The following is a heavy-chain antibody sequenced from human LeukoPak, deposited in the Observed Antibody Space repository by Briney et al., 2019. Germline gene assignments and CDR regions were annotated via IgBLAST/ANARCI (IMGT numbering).Heavy chain of an antibody. V-gene: IGHV4-38-2*02. CDR2: IYHGGST. CDR1: DFSISSNYF. D-gene: IGHD2/OR15-2a*01. CDR3: ARATTSGFDC. J-gene: IGHJ4*02. Sequence: SETLSLTCTVSDFSISSNYFWGWIRQPPEKGLEWIGSIYHGGSTYYNSSLKSRGTMSVDTSKNQFSLKVTSMTAADTAVYYCARATTSGFDCWGQGTLVTVSS.